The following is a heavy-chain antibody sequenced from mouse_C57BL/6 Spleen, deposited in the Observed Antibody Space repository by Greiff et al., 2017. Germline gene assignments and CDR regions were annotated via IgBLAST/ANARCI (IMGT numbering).Heavy chain of an antibody. Sequence: EVQVVESGGGLVQPKGSLTLSCAASGFSFNTYAMNWVRQAPGKGLEWVARIRSKSNNYATSYAVSVQNRFTISSDDSESMLYMKMNNEKTEETDRAYCVRVCYDYAMDYWGQGTSVTVSS. CDR2: IRSKSNNYAT. CDR1: GFSFNTYA. CDR3: VRVCYDYAMDY. J-gene: IGHJ4*01. V-gene: IGHV10-1*01. D-gene: IGHD1-3*01.